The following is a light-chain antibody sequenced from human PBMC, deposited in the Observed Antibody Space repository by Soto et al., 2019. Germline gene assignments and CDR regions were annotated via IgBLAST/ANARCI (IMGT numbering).Light chain of an antibody. V-gene: IGKV3-20*01. CDR3: QQYGSSPRT. CDR2: GAS. J-gene: IGKJ1*01. CDR1: QSVTSSY. Sequence: EIVLTPSPGTPSLSPGGRATLSCRASQSVTSSYLAWYQLKPGQAPRLLIYGASSRATGIPDRFSGSGSGTDFTLTISRLDPEDFAVYFCQQYGSSPRTFGQGTKVDIK.